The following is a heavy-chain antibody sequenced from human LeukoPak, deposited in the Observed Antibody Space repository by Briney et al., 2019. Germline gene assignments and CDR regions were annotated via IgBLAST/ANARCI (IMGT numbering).Heavy chain of an antibody. CDR1: GYTFTSYD. Sequence: ASVKVSCKASGYTFTSYDINWVRQATGQGLEWMGWMNPNSGNTGYAQKLQGRVTMTRNTSISTAYMELSSLRSEDTAVYYCARRPDYDFWSGYYYYYYYGMDVWGQGTTVTVSS. CDR2: MNPNSGNT. V-gene: IGHV1-8*01. CDR3: ARRPDYDFWSGYYYYYYYGMDV. D-gene: IGHD3-3*01. J-gene: IGHJ6*02.